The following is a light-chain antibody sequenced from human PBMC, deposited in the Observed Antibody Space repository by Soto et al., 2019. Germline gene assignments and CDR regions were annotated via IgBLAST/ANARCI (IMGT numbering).Light chain of an antibody. V-gene: IGLV2-11*01. CDR2: DVS. CDR1: SSDVGGYNY. CDR3: CSYEGSYTFLYV. Sequence: LTQPRSVSGSPGQSVTISCTGTSSDVGGYNYVSWYQQHPGKAPKLMIYDVSKRPSGVPDRFSGSKSGNTASLTISGLQAEDEADYYCCSYEGSYTFLYVFRTGTKVTVL. J-gene: IGLJ1*01.